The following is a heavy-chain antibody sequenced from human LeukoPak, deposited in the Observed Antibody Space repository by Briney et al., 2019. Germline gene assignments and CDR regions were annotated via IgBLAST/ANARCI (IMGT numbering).Heavy chain of an antibody. J-gene: IGHJ3*02. CDR3: AKDRDYYGSGSADAFDI. Sequence: PGGSLRLSCAASGFTFSRYGMSWVRQAPGKGLEWVSAITDSGGSTYYADSVKGRFTISRDNSKNTLYLQMNSLRAEDTAVYYCAKDRDYYGSGSADAFDIWGQGTMVTVSS. V-gene: IGHV3-23*01. CDR2: ITDSGGST. D-gene: IGHD3-10*01. CDR1: GFTFSRYG.